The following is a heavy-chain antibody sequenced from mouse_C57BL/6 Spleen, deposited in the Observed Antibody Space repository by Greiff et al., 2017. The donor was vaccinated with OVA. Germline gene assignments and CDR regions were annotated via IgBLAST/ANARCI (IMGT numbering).Heavy chain of an antibody. Sequence: VQLVESGPGLVAPSQSLSITCTVSGFSLTSYAISWVRQPPGKGLEWLGVIWTGGGTNYNSALKSRLSISKDNSKSQVFLKMNSLQTDDTARYYCARCYDYDDGAWFAYWGQGTLVTVSA. V-gene: IGHV2-9-1*01. CDR1: GFSLTSYA. CDR3: ARCYDYDDGAWFAY. J-gene: IGHJ3*01. CDR2: IWTGGGT. D-gene: IGHD2-4*01.